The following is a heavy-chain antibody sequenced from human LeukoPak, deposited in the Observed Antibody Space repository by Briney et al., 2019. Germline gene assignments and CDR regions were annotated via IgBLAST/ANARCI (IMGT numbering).Heavy chain of an antibody. CDR1: GGSISSGGYY. CDR3: ARGESP. Sequence: SQTLSLTCTVSGGSISSGGYYWSWIRQHPGKGLEWIGHIYSSGTTYSNPSLKSRLTISVDTSQNQFSLKLSSVTAAGTAVYYCARGESPWGQGTLVTVSS. J-gene: IGHJ5*02. V-gene: IGHV4-31*03. CDR2: IYSSGTT.